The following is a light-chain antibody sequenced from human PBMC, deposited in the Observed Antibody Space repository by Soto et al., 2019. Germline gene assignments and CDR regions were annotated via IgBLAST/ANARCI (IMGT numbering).Light chain of an antibody. V-gene: IGKV3-11*01. CDR1: ENVRTF. Sequence: EVVLTQSPATLSLSPGERATLSCRASENVRTFVDWYQQKPGQAPRLLIHGASNRAAGIPARFSASGSGTDFTLTISDVQPEDFALYYCHQRQSWPRTFGQGTKVDIK. J-gene: IGKJ1*01. CDR3: HQRQSWPRT. CDR2: GAS.